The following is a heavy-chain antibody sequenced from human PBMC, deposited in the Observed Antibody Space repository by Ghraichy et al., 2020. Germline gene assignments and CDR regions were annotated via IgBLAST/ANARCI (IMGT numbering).Heavy chain of an antibody. CDR1: GFTFSSYS. V-gene: IGHV3-21*01. J-gene: IGHJ6*03. CDR3: ARDRPTNYGDTYYYYYMDV. D-gene: IGHD4-17*01. CDR2: ISSSSSYI. Sequence: RGSLRLSCAASGFTFSSYSMNWVRQAPGKGLEWVSSISSSSSYIYYADSVKGRFTISRDNAKNSLYLQMNSLRAEDTAVYYCARDRPTNYGDTYYYYYMDVWGKGTTVTVSS.